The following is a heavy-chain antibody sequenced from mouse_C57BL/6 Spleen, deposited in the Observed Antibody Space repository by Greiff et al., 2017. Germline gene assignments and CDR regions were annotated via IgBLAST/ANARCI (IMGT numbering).Heavy chain of an antibody. CDR3: ARAGYDNAGYSYFDY. CDR1: GYTFTDYY. CDR2: IYPGSGNT. J-gene: IGHJ2*01. V-gene: IGHV1-76*01. Sequence: QVQLQQSGAELVRPGASVKLSCKASGYTFTDYYINWVKQRPGQGLEWIARIYPGSGNTYYNEKFKGKATLTAEKSSSTAYMQLSSLTSEDSAVYFCARAGYDNAGYSYFDYWGQGTTLTVSS. D-gene: IGHD3-2*02.